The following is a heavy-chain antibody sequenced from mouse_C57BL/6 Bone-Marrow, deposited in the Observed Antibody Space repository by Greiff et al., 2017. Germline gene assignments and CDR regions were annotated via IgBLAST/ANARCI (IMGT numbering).Heavy chain of an antibody. CDR2: ISYDGSN. J-gene: IGHJ2*01. CDR1: GYSITSGYY. Sequence: EVKVEESGPGLVKPSQSLSLTCSVTGYSITSGYYWNWIRQFPGNKLEWMGYISYDGSNNYNPSLKNRISITRDTSKNQFFLKLNSVTTEDTATYYCARDLGGLFDYWGQGTTLTVSS. D-gene: IGHD3-1*01. CDR3: ARDLGGLFDY. V-gene: IGHV3-6*01.